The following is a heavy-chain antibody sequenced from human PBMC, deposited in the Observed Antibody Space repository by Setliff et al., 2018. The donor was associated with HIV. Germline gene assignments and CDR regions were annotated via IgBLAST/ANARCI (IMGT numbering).Heavy chain of an antibody. V-gene: IGHV4-4*07. CDR3: ARDQADVYNYLLSGAFDF. CDR2: FCTTGSS. CDR1: GGSISSFY. Sequence: SKTLSLTCTVSGGSISSFYWSWIRQPAGKGLEWIGRFCTTGSSNYNPSLKSRVTLSVDTSKNQFALHLSSVTAADTAVYYCARDQADVYNYLLSGAFDFWGQGAMVTVSS. D-gene: IGHD3-10*01. J-gene: IGHJ3*01.